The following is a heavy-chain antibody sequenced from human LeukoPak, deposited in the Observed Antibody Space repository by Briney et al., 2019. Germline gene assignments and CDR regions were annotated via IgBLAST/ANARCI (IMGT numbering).Heavy chain of an antibody. CDR1: GFTVSSNY. CDR2: IDSGGST. J-gene: IGHJ3*02. CDR3: AKDLEGGGDAFDI. Sequence: GGSLRLSCAASGFTVSSNYMSWVRQAPGKGLEWVSVIDSGGSTYYADSVKGRFTISRDNSKNTLYLQMNSLRAEDTAVYYCAKDLEGGGDAFDIWGQGTMVTVSS. V-gene: IGHV3-66*01.